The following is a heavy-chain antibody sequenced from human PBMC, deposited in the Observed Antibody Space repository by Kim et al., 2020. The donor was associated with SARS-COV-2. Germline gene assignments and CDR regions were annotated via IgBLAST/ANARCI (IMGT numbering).Heavy chain of an antibody. D-gene: IGHD4-17*01. J-gene: IGHJ4*02. CDR1: GGSFSVYY. Sequence: SETLSLTCAVYGGSFSVYYWSWIRQPPGKGLEWIGEINHSGSTNYNPSLKSRVTISVDTSKNQFSLKLSSVTAADTAVYYCARLSDLYGDFDYWGQGTLVTVSS. CDR2: INHSGST. V-gene: IGHV4-34*01. CDR3: ARLSDLYGDFDY.